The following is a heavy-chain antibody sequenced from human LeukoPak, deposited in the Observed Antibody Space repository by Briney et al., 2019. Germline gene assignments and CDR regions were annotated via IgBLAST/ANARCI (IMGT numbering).Heavy chain of an antibody. J-gene: IGHJ2*01. D-gene: IGHD2-15*01. CDR2: IYYSGST. CDR3: ARRIPRPAAWYFDL. Sequence: SETLSLTCTVSGDSVNSGAYYWSWIRQPPGKGLEWIGYIYYSGSTNYNPSLKSRVTISVDTSKNQFSLKLNSVTAADTAVYYCARRIPRPAAWYFDLWGRGTLVTVSS. CDR1: GDSVNSGAYY. V-gene: IGHV4-61*08.